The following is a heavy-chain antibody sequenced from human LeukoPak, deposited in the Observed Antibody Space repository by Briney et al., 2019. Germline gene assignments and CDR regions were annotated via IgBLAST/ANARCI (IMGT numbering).Heavy chain of an antibody. V-gene: IGHV3-23*01. CDR2: ISGSGSST. CDR3: AKDSSGWHPRYYYYYYYMDV. CDR1: GFTFSSYA. D-gene: IGHD6-19*01. J-gene: IGHJ6*03. Sequence: AGGSLRLSCAASGFTFSSYAMSWVRQAPGKGLEWVSAISGSGSSTYYADSVKGRFTISRDNSKNTLNLQMNSLRAEDTAVYYCAKDSSGWHPRYYYYYYYMDVWGKGTRSPSP.